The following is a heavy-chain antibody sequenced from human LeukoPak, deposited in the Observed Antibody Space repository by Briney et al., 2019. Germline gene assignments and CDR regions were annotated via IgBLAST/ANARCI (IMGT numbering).Heavy chain of an antibody. Sequence: SETLSLTCTVSGGSISSYYWSWVRQPPGKGLEWIGYMYYSGSTNYNPSLKSRVTISVDTSKNQVFLKLSSVTAADTAVYYCARGSHYSSGTLTWGQGTLVTVSS. J-gene: IGHJ4*02. CDR2: MYYSGST. CDR1: GGSISSYY. CDR3: ARGSHYSSGTLT. V-gene: IGHV4-59*01. D-gene: IGHD6-19*01.